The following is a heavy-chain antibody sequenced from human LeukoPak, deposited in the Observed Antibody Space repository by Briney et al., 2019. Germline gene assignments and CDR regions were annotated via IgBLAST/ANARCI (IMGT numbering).Heavy chain of an antibody. D-gene: IGHD3-22*01. CDR2: ISDRGSRT. CDR1: GIALSNYG. J-gene: IGHJ4*02. Sequence: GGSLRLSCAVSGIALSNYGMSWVRQAPGKGLEWVAGISDRGSRTNYADSVKGRFTISTDHPENTLYLQMNSLRAEDTAVYFCAKRGVVIRVILVGFHKEAYYFDSWGQGALVTVSS. V-gene: IGHV3-23*01. CDR3: AKRGVVIRVILVGFHKEAYYFDS.